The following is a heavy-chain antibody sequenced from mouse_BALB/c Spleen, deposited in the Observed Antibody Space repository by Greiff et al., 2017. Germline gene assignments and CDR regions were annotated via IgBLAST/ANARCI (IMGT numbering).Heavy chain of an antibody. CDR3: AHDYVPFAY. J-gene: IGHJ3*01. CDR2: IWAGGST. V-gene: IGHV2-9*02. D-gene: IGHD2-4*01. CDR1: GFSLTSYG. Sequence: VQLKESGPGLVAPSQSLSITCTVSGFSLTSYGVHWVRQPPGKGLEWLGVIWAGGSTNYNSALMSRLSISKDNSKGQVFLKMNSLQTDDTAMYYCAHDYVPFAYWGQGTLVTVSA.